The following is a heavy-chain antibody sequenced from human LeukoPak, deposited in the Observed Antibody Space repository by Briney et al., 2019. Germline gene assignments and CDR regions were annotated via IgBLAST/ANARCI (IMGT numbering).Heavy chain of an antibody. J-gene: IGHJ2*01. CDR1: GGSISSGDYY. Sequence: KPSQTLSLTCTVSGGSISSGDYYWRWIRQPPGKGLEWIGYIYYSGSTYYNPSLKSRVTISVDTSKNQFSLKLSSVTAADTAVYYCARVLLWFGELLGNWYFDLWGRGTLVTVSS. D-gene: IGHD3-10*01. CDR2: IYYSGST. CDR3: ARVLLWFGELLGNWYFDL. V-gene: IGHV4-30-4*08.